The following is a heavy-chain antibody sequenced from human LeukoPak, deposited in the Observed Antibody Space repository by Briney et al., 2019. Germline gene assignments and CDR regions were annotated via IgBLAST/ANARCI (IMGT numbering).Heavy chain of an antibody. CDR1: GGSISDYY. CDR3: ARRKSGTYGSWIDY. J-gene: IGHJ4*02. D-gene: IGHD1-26*01. Sequence: SETLSLTCTVSGGSISDYYWGWIRQPPGKELEWIGYIYFSGNTNYNPSLKSRVTMSVDTSKNQFSLSLSSVTVADTAVYYCARRKSGTYGSWIDYWGQGTVVTVSS. V-gene: IGHV4-59*08. CDR2: IYFSGNT.